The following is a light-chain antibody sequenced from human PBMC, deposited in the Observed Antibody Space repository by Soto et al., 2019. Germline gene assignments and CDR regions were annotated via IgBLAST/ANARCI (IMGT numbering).Light chain of an antibody. J-gene: IGLJ2*01. CDR3: SSYTTTNTVV. Sequence: QSALTQPASVSGSPRQSITISCTGTSSDVGYYNYVSWYQQHPGKAPKLMIYDVGYRPSGVSNRFSGSKSANTASLTISGLQAEDEADYYCSSYTTTNTVVFGGGTKVTVL. V-gene: IGLV2-14*01. CDR2: DVG. CDR1: SSDVGYYNY.